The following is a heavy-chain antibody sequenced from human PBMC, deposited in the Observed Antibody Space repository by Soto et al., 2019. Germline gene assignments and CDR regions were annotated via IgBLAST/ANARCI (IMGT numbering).Heavy chain of an antibody. J-gene: IGHJ3*02. CDR3: ASMEPTYYYDSSGPRGAFDI. V-gene: IGHV4-4*02. D-gene: IGHD3-22*01. CDR1: GGSISSSNW. CDR2: IYHSGST. Sequence: PSETLSLTCAVSGGSISSSNWWSWVRQPPGKGLEWIGEIYHSGSTNYNPSHKSQVTISVDKSKNQISLKLKSVTAADTAVYYCASMEPTYYYDSSGPRGAFDIWGQGTMVT.